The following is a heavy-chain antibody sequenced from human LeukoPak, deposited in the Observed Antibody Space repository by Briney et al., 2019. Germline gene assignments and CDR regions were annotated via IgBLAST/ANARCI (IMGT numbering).Heavy chain of an antibody. CDR3: ARQSGSHWFVPSIDY. CDR2: IDYSGST. Sequence: SETLSLTCTVSGGSISSSHNYWAWIRQPPGKGLEWIGNIDYSGSTYYNPSLKSRVTISIDTSKSHFSLKLSSVTAADTAVYYSARQSGSHWFVPSIDYWGQGTLVTVSS. D-gene: IGHD1-26*01. J-gene: IGHJ4*02. CDR1: GGSISSSHNY. V-gene: IGHV4-39*01.